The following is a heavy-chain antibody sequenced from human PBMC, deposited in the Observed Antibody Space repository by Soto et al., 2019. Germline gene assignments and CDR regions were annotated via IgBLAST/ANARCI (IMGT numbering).Heavy chain of an antibody. Sequence: GGSLRLSCAASGIAFSGHGMHWVRQAPGKGLEWVSVISCDGSNIYYGDSVKGRFTISRDNSKNTLYLQMNSLRAEDTAVYYCAKDPLQYPYYFDYWGQGTLVTVSS. CDR2: ISCDGSNI. J-gene: IGHJ4*02. D-gene: IGHD4-4*01. CDR1: GIAFSGHG. CDR3: AKDPLQYPYYFDY. V-gene: IGHV3-33*06.